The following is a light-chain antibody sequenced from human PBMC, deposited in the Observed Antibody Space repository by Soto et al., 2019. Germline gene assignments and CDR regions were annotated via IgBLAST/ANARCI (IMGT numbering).Light chain of an antibody. J-gene: IGKJ5*01. CDR1: QDISVY. V-gene: IGKV1-27*01. CDR2: SAS. Sequence: DIQMTQSPSSLSASVGDRVTITCRASQDISVYLAWYQQKPGKVPKLLIYSASTLQSVVPSRFSGSGSGTDFTLTIIRLQPVDVATYYCQKFNTAPLTFGQGTRLEIK. CDR3: QKFNTAPLT.